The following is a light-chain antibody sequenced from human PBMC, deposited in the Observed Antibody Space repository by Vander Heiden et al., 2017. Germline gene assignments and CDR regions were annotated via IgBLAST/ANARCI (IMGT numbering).Light chain of an antibody. CDR1: SGSVSTSYY. CDR3: VLYKV. J-gene: IGLJ3*02. V-gene: IGLV8-61*01. CDR2: STN. Sequence: QTVVTQEPSVSVSPGGTVTLTCGLSSGSVSTSYYPSWYQQTPGQAPRTLIYSTNTRSSGVPDRFSGSILGNKAALTITGAQADDESDYYCVLYKVFGGGTKLTVL.